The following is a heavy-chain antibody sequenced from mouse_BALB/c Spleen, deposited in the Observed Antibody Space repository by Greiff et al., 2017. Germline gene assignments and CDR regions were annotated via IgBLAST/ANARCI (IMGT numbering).Heavy chain of an antibody. J-gene: IGHJ2*01. CDR2: INPYNGAT. Sequence: VQLQQSGPELVKPGASVKISCKASGYSFTGYYMHWVKQSHVKSLEWIGRINPYNGATSYNQNFKDKASLTVDKSSSTAYMELHSLTSEDSAVYYCARAIYYDYEYYFDYWGQGTTLTVSS. CDR1: GYSFTGYY. CDR3: ARAIYYDYEYYFDY. V-gene: IGHV1-31*01. D-gene: IGHD2-4*01.